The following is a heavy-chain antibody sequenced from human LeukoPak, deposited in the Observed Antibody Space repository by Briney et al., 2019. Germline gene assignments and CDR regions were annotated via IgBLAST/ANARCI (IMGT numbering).Heavy chain of an antibody. CDR1: GFTFSSYG. V-gene: IGHV3-30*03. CDR3: ARDHYDYVWGIDY. CDR2: ISYDGSNK. J-gene: IGHJ4*02. D-gene: IGHD3-16*01. Sequence: GGSLRLSCAASGFTFSSYGMHWVRQAPGKGLEWMAVISYDGSNKYYSDSVKGRFSISRDNSKNTLYLQMNSLRAEDTAVYYCARDHYDYVWGIDYWGQGTLVTVSS.